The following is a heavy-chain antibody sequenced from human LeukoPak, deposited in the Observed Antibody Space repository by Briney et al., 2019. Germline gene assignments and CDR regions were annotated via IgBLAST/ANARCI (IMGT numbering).Heavy chain of an antibody. CDR2: ITCGGSNK. Sequence: PGGSLRLSCAASGFTFSNYDMLWVRQAPGKGLEWVTDITCGGSNKYYADSVKGRFTISRDNTKNTLYLQMNSLRAEDTAVYYCAIILRPQLNDYSDYWGEGALVTVSS. CDR1: GFTFSNYD. D-gene: IGHD1-1*01. CDR3: AIILRPQLNDYSDY. J-gene: IGHJ4*02. V-gene: IGHV3-30*03.